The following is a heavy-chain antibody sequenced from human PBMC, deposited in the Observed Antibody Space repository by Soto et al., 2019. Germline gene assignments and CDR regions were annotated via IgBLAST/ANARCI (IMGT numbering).Heavy chain of an antibody. CDR1: GFTFSSYD. V-gene: IGHV3-13*01. Sequence: GGSLRLSCAASGFTFSSYDMHWVRQATGKGLEWVSAIGTAGDTYYPGSVKGRFTISRENAKNSLYLQMNSLRAGDTAVYYCARAALYCSSTSCYENYYYYYMDVWGKGTTVTVSS. CDR3: ARAALYCSSTSCYENYYYYYMDV. D-gene: IGHD2-2*01. J-gene: IGHJ6*03. CDR2: IGTAGDT.